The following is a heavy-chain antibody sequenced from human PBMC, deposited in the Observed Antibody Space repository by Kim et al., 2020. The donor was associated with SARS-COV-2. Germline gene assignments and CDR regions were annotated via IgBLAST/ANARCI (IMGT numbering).Heavy chain of an antibody. D-gene: IGHD6-19*01. V-gene: IGHV3-49*04. J-gene: IGHJ4*02. CDR1: GFTSGDYS. Sequence: GGSLRLSCTASGFTSGDYSMTWVRQAPGKGLEWLGFIRSKHYGGTTEYAASLQGRFTISRDDSESIAYLQMNSLKTEDTAVYYCNITTRGGQWLVPFDYWGQGTLVTVSS. CDR2: IRSKHYGGTT. CDR3: NITTRGGQWLVPFDY.